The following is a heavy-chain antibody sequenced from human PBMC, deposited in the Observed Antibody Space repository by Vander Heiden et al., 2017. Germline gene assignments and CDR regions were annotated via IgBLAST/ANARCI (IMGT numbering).Heavy chain of an antibody. Sequence: EVQLVESGGGLVQPGGSLRLSCAASGFTFSSYWMNWVRQAPGKGLEWVANIKQDGSEEYYVDSVRGRFTISRDNAKNSLYLQMHSLRAEDTAVYYCARDRNSGWSPFDYWGQGTLVTVSS. CDR1: GFTFSSYW. D-gene: IGHD6-19*01. V-gene: IGHV3-7*01. J-gene: IGHJ4*02. CDR2: IKQDGSEE. CDR3: ARDRNSGWSPFDY.